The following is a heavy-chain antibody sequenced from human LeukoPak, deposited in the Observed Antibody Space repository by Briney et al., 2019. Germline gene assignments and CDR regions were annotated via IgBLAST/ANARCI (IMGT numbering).Heavy chain of an antibody. CDR3: ARKLGTPGP. CDR1: GFTFSTYS. V-gene: IGHV3-7*01. Sequence: PGGSLRLSCAASGFTFSTYSMGWVRQAPGKGLEWMASIKQDISEKYYVDSVKGRFTISRDNAKNSLYLQMNSLRAEDTAVYYCARKLGTPGPWGQGTLVTVSS. J-gene: IGHJ5*02. D-gene: IGHD4-23*01. CDR2: IKQDISEK.